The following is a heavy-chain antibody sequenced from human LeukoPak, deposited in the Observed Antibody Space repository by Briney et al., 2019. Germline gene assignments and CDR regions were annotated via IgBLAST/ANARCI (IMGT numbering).Heavy chain of an antibody. J-gene: IGHJ4*02. CDR3: ARQVGGYSYGYFDY. V-gene: IGHV4-39*01. D-gene: IGHD5-18*01. CDR2: IYYSGST. CDR1: GGSISSSSYY. Sequence: SETLSLTCTVSGGSISSSSYYWGWIRQPPGKGLEWIGSIYYSGSTYYNPSLKSRVTISVDTSKNQFSLKLSSVTAADTAVYYCARQVGGYSYGYFDYWGQGTLVTVSS.